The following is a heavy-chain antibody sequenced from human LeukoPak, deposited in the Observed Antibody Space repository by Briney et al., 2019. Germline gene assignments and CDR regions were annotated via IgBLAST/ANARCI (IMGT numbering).Heavy chain of an antibody. Sequence: GGSLRLSCAASGFTFRRYGMSWVRQAPGKGLEWVSVTYSGGSTYYADSVKGRFTISRDNSKNTLYLQMNSLRAEDTAVYYCARGDFDWLLNAFDIWGQGTMVTVSS. CDR1: GFTFRRYG. D-gene: IGHD3-9*01. J-gene: IGHJ3*02. CDR2: TYSGGST. CDR3: ARGDFDWLLNAFDI. V-gene: IGHV3-53*01.